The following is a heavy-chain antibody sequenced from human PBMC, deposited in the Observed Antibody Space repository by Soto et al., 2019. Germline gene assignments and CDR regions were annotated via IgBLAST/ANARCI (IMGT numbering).Heavy chain of an antibody. D-gene: IGHD2-2*01. V-gene: IGHV3-7*01. CDR3: ARSDIVVVPVAVNHHGIDV. CDR2: IKEDGSEK. Sequence: EVKLVESGGGLVQPGGSLRLSCAASGFTFRSYWMTWVRRPPGRGLEWVANIKEDGSEKYYGDSVKGRFTIYRDNAKNSLYLRMNSLRVEDTAVYFCARSDIVVVPVAVNHHGIDVWGQGTTVTVSS. CDR1: GFTFRSYW. J-gene: IGHJ6*02.